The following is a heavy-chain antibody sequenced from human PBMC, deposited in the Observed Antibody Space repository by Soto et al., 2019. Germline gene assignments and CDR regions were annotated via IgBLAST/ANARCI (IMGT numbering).Heavy chain of an antibody. D-gene: IGHD2-21*02. CDR2: ISSSDKYI. J-gene: IGHJ4*02. V-gene: IGHV3-21*01. CDR3: ARVFCRGDCYSPLDY. Sequence: PWGSLLVSCGASVFTFSNFGLNWVRQAPGKGLEWVSSISSSDKYIYYADSVKGRFTISRDNSKNSLSLQMNSLRADDTAVYYCARVFCRGDCYSPLDYWGQGTMVTVSS. CDR1: VFTFSNFG.